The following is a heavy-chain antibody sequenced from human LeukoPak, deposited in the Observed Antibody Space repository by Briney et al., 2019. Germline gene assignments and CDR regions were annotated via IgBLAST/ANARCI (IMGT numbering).Heavy chain of an antibody. CDR1: GGSLSSYY. D-gene: IGHD1-26*01. CDR3: ARDATYGRAWFDP. V-gene: IGHV4-59*01. CDR2: IYYSGST. J-gene: IGHJ5*02. Sequence: SETLSLTCTVSGGSLSSYYWSWIRQPPGKGLEWIGYIYYSGSTNYNPSLKSRVTISVDTSKNQFSLKLSSVTAADTAVYYCARDATYGRAWFDPWGQGTLVTVSS.